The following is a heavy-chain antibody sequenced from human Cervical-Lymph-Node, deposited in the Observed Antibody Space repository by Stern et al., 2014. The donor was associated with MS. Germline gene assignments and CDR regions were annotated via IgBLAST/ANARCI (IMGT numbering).Heavy chain of an antibody. CDR1: GFTFDDYA. V-gene: IGHV3-9*01. D-gene: IGHD6-19*01. J-gene: IGHJ4*02. CDR2: ISFNGGRI. CDR3: AKDMYVSGPRPFDY. Sequence: EVQLVESGGGLVQPCRSLRLSCEASGFTFDDYAMHWVRQVPGKGLEWVSSISFNGGRIRCADSVKGRFTISRANAKNSLFLQMNSLRAEDTALYYCAKDMYVSGPRPFDYWGQGTLVTVSS.